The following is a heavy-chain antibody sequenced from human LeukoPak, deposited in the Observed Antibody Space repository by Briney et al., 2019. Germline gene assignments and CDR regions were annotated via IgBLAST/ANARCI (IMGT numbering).Heavy chain of an antibody. CDR3: AKSHGVVITGRFDY. D-gene: IGHD3-22*01. CDR2: ISGSGCNT. CDR1: GFTFYNYA. J-gene: IGHJ4*02. V-gene: IGHV3-23*01. Sequence: GGSLRLSCAASGFTFYNYAMTWVRQAPGKGLEWVSAISGSGCNTYYADSVKGRFTISRDNSKNTLFLQMNSLRAEDTAVYYCAKSHGVVITGRFDYWGQGILVTVSS.